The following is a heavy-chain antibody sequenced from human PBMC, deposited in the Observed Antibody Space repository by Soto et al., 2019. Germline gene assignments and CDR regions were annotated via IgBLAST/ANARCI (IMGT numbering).Heavy chain of an antibody. Sequence: EVQLVESGGGLVQPGGSLRLSCAASGFTFSSYSMNWVRQAPGKGLEWVSYISSSSNSIYYADSVKGRFTISRDNAKNSLYLQMNSLRADDTDVYYCASPVECSKSTFIRWGQGTLVTVSS. V-gene: IGHV3-48*01. CDR2: ISSSSNSI. CDR3: ASPVECSKSTFIR. J-gene: IGHJ4*02. D-gene: IGHD6-6*01. CDR1: GFTFSSYS.